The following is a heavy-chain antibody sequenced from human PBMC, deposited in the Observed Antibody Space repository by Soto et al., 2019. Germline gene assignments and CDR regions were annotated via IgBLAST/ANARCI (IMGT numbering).Heavy chain of an antibody. CDR1: GGTFSSYA. J-gene: IGHJ4*02. CDR3: ARRPLNSRIEAAGMVDY. Sequence: SVKVSFKASGGTFSSYAISLVRQAPGQGLEWMGGIIPIFGTANYAQKFQGRVTITADESTSTAYMELRSLRSEDTAVYYCARRPLNSRIEAAGMVDYWGQGTLVTVSS. V-gene: IGHV1-69*13. CDR2: IIPIFGTA. D-gene: IGHD6-13*01.